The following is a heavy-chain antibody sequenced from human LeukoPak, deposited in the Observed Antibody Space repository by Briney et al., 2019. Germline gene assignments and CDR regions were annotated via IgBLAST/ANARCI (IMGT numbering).Heavy chain of an antibody. V-gene: IGHV3-21*01. CDR3: ARDNPTSNYYDSSGKYRGDY. J-gene: IGHJ4*02. CDR2: ISSSSSYI. CDR1: GFPFSSYS. Sequence: GGSLRLFCAASGFPFSSYSMNWVRQAPGKGLEWVSPISSSSSYIYYADSVKGRFTISRDNTKNSLYLQMNSLIAEDTAVYYCARDNPTSNYYDSSGKYRGDYWGQGTLVTVSS. D-gene: IGHD3-22*01.